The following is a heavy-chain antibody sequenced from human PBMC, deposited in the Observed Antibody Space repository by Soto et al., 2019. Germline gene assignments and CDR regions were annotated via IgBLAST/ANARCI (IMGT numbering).Heavy chain of an antibody. CDR3: ARERDPYSYGYRTGWFDP. J-gene: IGHJ5*02. CDR2: INHSGST. CDR1: GGSFIGYY. V-gene: IGHV4-34*01. Sequence: SETLSLTCAVYGGSFIGYYWSFIRQPPLKWLEWIVEINHSGSTNYNPSLKSRVTISVDTSKNQFSLKLSSVTAADTAVYYCARERDPYSYGYRTGWFDPWGQGTLVTSPQ. D-gene: IGHD5-18*01.